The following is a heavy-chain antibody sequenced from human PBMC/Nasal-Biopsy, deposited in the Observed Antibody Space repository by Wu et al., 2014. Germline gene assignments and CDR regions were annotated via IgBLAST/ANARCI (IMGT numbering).Heavy chain of an antibody. CDR1: GGSISSGDYY. CDR3: ARVVQGTDYGGNSRYYYGMDV. J-gene: IGHJ6*02. V-gene: IGHV4-30-4*01. CDR2: INHSGST. D-gene: IGHD4-23*01. Sequence: CTVSGGSISSGDYYWSWIRQPPGKGLEWIGEINHSGSTNYNPSLKSRVTISVDTSKNQFSLKLSSVTAADTAVYYCARVVQGTDYGGNSRYYYGMDVWGQGTTVTVSS.